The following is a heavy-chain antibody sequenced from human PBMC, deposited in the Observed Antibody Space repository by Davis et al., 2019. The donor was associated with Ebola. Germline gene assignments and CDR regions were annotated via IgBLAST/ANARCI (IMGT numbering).Heavy chain of an antibody. Sequence: PSETLSLTCAISGDSVSSGGWNWIRQSPSRGLEWLGRTYYSSKWNNDYAESVKSRIDITPDTSKNHVALQLNSVTPGDSAVYYCARGWLRSGFDLWGQGSLVTVSS. D-gene: IGHD5-12*01. J-gene: IGHJ4*02. CDR3: ARGWLRSGFDL. CDR2: TYYSSKWNN. CDR1: GDSVSSGG. V-gene: IGHV6-1*01.